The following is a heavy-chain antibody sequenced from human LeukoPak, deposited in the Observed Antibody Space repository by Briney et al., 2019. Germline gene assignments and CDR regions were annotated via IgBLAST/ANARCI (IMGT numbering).Heavy chain of an antibody. CDR2: IYTSGST. CDR3: ARALGPYGSGSSYYFDY. J-gene: IGHJ4*02. CDR1: GDSISSFY. Sequence: SETLSLTCTVSGDSISSFYWTWIRQPAGKGLEWIGRIYTSGSTNYNPSLKSRVTMSVDTSKNQFSLKLNSATAADTAVYYCARALGPYGSGSSYYFDYWGQGTLLTVSS. D-gene: IGHD3-10*01. V-gene: IGHV4-4*07.